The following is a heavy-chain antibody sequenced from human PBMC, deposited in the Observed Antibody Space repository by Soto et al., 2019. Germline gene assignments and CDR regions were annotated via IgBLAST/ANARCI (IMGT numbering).Heavy chain of an antibody. V-gene: IGHV3-74*01. Sequence: GGSLRLSCVASGLTISAYWMHWVRQAPGKGLMWVSRISPDGSTTNYADSVKGRFTISRDNAKNTLYLQMDSLRAEDTALYYCTRVISGISGLFDYWGQGTLVTVSS. CDR2: ISPDGSTT. CDR1: GLTISAYW. CDR3: TRVISGISGLFDY. J-gene: IGHJ4*02. D-gene: IGHD1-26*01.